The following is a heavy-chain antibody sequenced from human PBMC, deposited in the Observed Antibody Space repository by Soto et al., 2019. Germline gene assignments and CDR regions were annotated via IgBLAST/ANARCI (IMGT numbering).Heavy chain of an antibody. V-gene: IGHV3-53*01. CDR1: GFTVSSNY. Sequence: GGSLRLSCAASGFTVSSNYMSWVRQAPGKGLEWVSVIYSGGSTYYADSVKGRFTISRDNSKNTLYLQMNSLRAEDTAVYYCASRSPTRVDYWGQRTLVTVSS. J-gene: IGHJ4*02. CDR2: IYSGGST. D-gene: IGHD2-2*01. CDR3: ASRSPTRVDY.